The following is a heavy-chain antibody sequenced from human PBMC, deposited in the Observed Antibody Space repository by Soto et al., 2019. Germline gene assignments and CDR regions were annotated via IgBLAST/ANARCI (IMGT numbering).Heavy chain of an antibody. CDR1: GFTFSGSA. CDR3: SRQASDFWSGKPQYYMDV. CDR2: IRSKPNNYAT. J-gene: IGHJ6*03. V-gene: IGHV3-73*01. D-gene: IGHD3-3*01. Sequence: EVQLVESGGGLVQPGGSLKLSCAASGFTFSGSAMHWVSQASGKGLEWGGRIRSKPNNYATAYGASVKGRFTISRDDSKNTAYLQMNSLNTEDTAVYYCSRQASDFWSGKPQYYMDVWGKGTTVTVSS.